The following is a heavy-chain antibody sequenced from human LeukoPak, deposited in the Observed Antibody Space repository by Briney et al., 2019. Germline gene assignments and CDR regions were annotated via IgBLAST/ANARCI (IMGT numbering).Heavy chain of an antibody. CDR3: ARAGVVRYLAWLINHYMDV. Sequence: GGSLRLSCAASGFTFSSHAMQWVRQAPGKGLEYVSAISGNGGSTYYANSVKGRFTISRDNSKNTLYLQMGSLRAEDMAVYYCARAGVVRYLAWLINHYMDVWGEGTMVTVSS. CDR2: ISGNGGST. D-gene: IGHD3-9*01. V-gene: IGHV3-64*01. CDR1: GFTFSSHA. J-gene: IGHJ6*03.